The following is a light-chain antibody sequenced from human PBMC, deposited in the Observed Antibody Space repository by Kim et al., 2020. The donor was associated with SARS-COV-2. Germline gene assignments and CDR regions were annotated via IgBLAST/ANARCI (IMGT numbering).Light chain of an antibody. CDR3: QAWDSSTGV. CDR2: QDN. V-gene: IGLV3-1*01. Sequence: SYELTQPPSVSVSPGQTASITCSGDKLGDKYACWYQQKPGQSPVLVIYQDNKRPSGIPERFSGSNSGNTATLTISGTQAMDEADYCCQAWDSSTGVFGTGTKVTVL. J-gene: IGLJ1*01. CDR1: KLGDKY.